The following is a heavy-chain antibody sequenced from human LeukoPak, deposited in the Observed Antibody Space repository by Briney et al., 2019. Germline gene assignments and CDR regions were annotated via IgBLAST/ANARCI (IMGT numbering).Heavy chain of an antibody. CDR2: ISYDGSNK. CDR1: GFTFSSYA. J-gene: IGHJ4*02. Sequence: GGSLRLSCAASGFTFSSYAMHWVRQAPGKGLEWVAVISYDGSNKYYADSVKGRFTISRDNSKNTLYLQMNSLRAEDTAVYYCAKAYYGAGVSEYYFAYWGQGTLVTVSS. CDR3: AKAYYGAGVSEYYFAY. D-gene: IGHD4-17*01. V-gene: IGHV3-30*04.